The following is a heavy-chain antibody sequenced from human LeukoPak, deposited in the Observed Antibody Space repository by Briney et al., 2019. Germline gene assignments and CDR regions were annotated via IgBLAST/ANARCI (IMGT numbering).Heavy chain of an antibody. D-gene: IGHD4-23*01. CDR2: ISSSGSTI. J-gene: IGHJ4*02. Sequence: PGGSLRLSCAASGFTFSSYEMNWVRQAPGKGLEWVSYISSSGSTIYHADSVKGRFTISRDNAKNSLYLQMNSLRAEDTAVYYCARALWRTVVTAFGYWGQGTLVTVSS. CDR3: ARALWRTVVTAFGY. V-gene: IGHV3-48*03. CDR1: GFTFSSYE.